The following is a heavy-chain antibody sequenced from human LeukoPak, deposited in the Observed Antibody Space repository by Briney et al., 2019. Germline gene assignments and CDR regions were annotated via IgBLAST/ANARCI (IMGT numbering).Heavy chain of an antibody. CDR2: IYPGDSDT. Sequence: GESLKISCKVSGSSFTSYWIGWVRQMPGKGLEWMGVIYPGDSDTRYSPSFQGQVTISADMSIDTPYLRWSSLKASDSAMYYCARGYYDTVTGYYRIFYFDYWGQGTLVTVSS. J-gene: IGHJ4*02. D-gene: IGHD3-9*01. CDR3: ARGYYDTVTGYYRIFYFDY. CDR1: GSSFTSYW. V-gene: IGHV5-51*01.